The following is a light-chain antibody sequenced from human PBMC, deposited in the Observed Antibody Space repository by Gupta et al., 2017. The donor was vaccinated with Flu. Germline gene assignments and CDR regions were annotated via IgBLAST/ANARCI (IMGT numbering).Light chain of an antibody. J-gene: IGKJ1*01. Sequence: PATLSVSPGDGATLSCRASQSIRNNLAWYQQKPGQAPRLLIYGASTRATGFPARFSGSGSATEFTLTITSLQSEDCAVYYCQQYNNWPRTFGQGTKVEIK. CDR1: QSIRNN. V-gene: IGKV3-15*01. CDR3: QQYNNWPRT. CDR2: GAS.